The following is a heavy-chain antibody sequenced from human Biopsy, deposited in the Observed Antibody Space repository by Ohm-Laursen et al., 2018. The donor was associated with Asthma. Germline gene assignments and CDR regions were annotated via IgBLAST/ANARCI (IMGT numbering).Heavy chain of an antibody. Sequence: TLSLTCSVYGGSIRSYHWSWIRQPPGKGLEWIGYVFYGGATNYNPSLKSRVTISVDTSKNQFFLRLSSVTAADTAVYYCARGVVYGGDSYAEYFQHWGQGTLVTVSS. CDR1: GGSIRSYH. CDR3: ARGVVYGGDSYAEYFQH. V-gene: IGHV4-59*01. CDR2: VFYGGAT. J-gene: IGHJ1*01. D-gene: IGHD4-23*01.